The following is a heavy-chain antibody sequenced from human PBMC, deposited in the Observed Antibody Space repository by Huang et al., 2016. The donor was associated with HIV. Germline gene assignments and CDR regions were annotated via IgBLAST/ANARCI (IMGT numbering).Heavy chain of an antibody. J-gene: IGHJ4*02. Sequence: EVQLVQSGGVAIKPGGSLRLSCAASGFPLREYHMHWVRQVPGKGLEWVALISGDGSTTKYGDSVKGRFTISRDNSKDSLYLQMNSLKTEDTAFYYCTGIFYDSTGYYYHYWGQGTLVTVSS. CDR3: TGIFYDSTGYYYHY. V-gene: IGHV3-43*01. CDR1: GFPLREYH. CDR2: ISGDGSTT. D-gene: IGHD3-22*01.